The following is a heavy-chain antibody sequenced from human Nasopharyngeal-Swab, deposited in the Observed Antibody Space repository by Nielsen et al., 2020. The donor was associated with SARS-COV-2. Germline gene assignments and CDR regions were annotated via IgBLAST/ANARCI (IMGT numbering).Heavy chain of an antibody. Sequence: GESLTISCAASGFTFSSYWMSWVRQAPGKGLEWVANIKQDGSEKYYVDSVKGRFTISRDNAKNSLYLQMNSLRAEDTAVYYCAREVVTMIVVTHYYYGMDVWGQGTTVTVSS. D-gene: IGHD3-22*01. CDR2: IKQDGSEK. CDR1: GFTFSSYW. V-gene: IGHV3-7*01. J-gene: IGHJ6*02. CDR3: AREVVTMIVVTHYYYGMDV.